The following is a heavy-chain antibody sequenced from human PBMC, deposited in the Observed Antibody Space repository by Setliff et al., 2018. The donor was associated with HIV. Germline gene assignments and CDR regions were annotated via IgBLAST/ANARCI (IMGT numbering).Heavy chain of an antibody. D-gene: IGHD3-10*01. V-gene: IGHV4-39*07. CDR1: GASVNTNNYY. CDR3: ARERSALLWKNWFDP. CDR2: IYQSGHT. J-gene: IGHJ5*02. Sequence: SETLSLTCTVSGASVNTNNYYWGWIRQPPGKGLEWIGEIYQSGHTNYSPPLESRVTISVEASKRQWSLKLNSVTAADTAVYYCARERSALLWKNWFDPWGQGTLVTVSS.